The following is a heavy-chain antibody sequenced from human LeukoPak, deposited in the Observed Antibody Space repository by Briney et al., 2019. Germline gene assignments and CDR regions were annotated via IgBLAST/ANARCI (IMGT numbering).Heavy chain of an antibody. V-gene: IGHV3-23*01. J-gene: IGHJ4*02. CDR3: AKQLGYCSDGSCYFPY. CDR1: GFTFSNYA. D-gene: IGHD2-15*01. CDR2: ISNNGGYT. Sequence: GGSLRLSCIASGFTFSNYAMNWVRQAPGKGLEWVSAISNNGGYTYYADSVQGRFTISRDNSKSTLCLQMNSLRAEDTAVYYCAKQLGYCSDGSCYFPYWGQGTLVTVSS.